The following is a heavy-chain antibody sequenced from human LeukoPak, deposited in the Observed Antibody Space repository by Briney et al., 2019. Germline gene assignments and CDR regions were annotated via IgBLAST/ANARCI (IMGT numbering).Heavy chain of an antibody. CDR3: AKRSIVVVITTEEYYFDY. V-gene: IGHV3-23*01. J-gene: IGHJ4*02. Sequence: GGSLRLSCAASGFTFSSYAMSWVRQAPGKGLEWVSAISGSGGRTYYADSVKGRFTISRDNSKNTLYLQMNSLRAEDTAVYYCAKRSIVVVITTEEYYFDYWGQGTLVTVSS. D-gene: IGHD3-22*01. CDR1: GFTFSSYA. CDR2: ISGSGGRT.